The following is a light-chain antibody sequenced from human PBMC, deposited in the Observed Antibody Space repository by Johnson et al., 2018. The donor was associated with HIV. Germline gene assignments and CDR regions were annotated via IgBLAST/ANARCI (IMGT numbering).Light chain of an antibody. CDR1: SSNIGNIY. J-gene: IGLJ1*01. V-gene: IGLV1-51*01. CDR2: DNN. Sequence: QSVLTKPPSVSAAPGQRVTISCSGSSSNIGNIYVSWYQQLPGTAPKLLIYDNNKRPSGIPDRFSGSKSGTSATLGITGLQTGDEADYYCGTWDSSLSARYVFGTGTKVTVL. CDR3: GTWDSSLSARYV.